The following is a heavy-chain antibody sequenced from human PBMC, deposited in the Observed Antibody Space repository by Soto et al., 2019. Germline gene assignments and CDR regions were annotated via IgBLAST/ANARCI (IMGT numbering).Heavy chain of an antibody. CDR1: GFTFSSYW. V-gene: IGHV3-74*01. CDR2: INSDGSSK. D-gene: IGHD2-2*01. J-gene: IGHJ6*02. Sequence: EVQLVESGGGLVQPGGSLRLSCAASGFTFSSYWMHLVRQAPGKGLVWVSRINSDGSSKSYADSVKGRFTISRDNAKNTLYLQKNSVTAVDTAVYYYASGVVPALHWYYSYGMDVLCQGTTVAVSS. CDR3: ASGVVPALHWYYSYGMDV.